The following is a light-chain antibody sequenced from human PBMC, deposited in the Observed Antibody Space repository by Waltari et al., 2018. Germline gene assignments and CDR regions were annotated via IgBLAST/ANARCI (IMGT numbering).Light chain of an antibody. J-gene: IGLJ2*01. V-gene: IGLV2-18*02. Sequence: QSALTQPPSVSGSPGQSVTISCTGTSSDVGSYNRVSWYQQPQGTAPKLMIYDVSYRPAGVPDRFSGSKSGNTASLTISVLQAEDEADYYCSSYTSSNSVVFGGGTNLTVL. CDR1: SSDVGSYNR. CDR2: DVS. CDR3: SSYTSSNSVV.